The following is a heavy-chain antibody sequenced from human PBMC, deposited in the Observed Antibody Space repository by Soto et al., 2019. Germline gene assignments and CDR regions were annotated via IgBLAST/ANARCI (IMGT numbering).Heavy chain of an antibody. Sequence: PGGSLRHSCASSEFAFSGYGMHWVRQAPGKGLEWVAVISYDGSNKYYADSVKGRFTISRDNSKNQFSLKLSSVTAADTAVYYCARVYRREVTGTLWWFDPWGQGTLVTVSS. CDR3: ARVYRREVTGTLWWFDP. V-gene: IGHV3-30-3*01. CDR2: ISYDGSNK. J-gene: IGHJ5*02. D-gene: IGHD1-20*01. CDR1: EFAFSGYG.